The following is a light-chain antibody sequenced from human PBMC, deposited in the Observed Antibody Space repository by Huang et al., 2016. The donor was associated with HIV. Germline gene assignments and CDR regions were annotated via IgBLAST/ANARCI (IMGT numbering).Light chain of an antibody. J-gene: IGKJ4*01. Sequence: EIVMTQSPAVLSLSPGERATLSCTSSHSVANKLAWYQQKPGRAPSLVIYDTSTRSSGVPARFSGSGSGTKFTLTISGLQSEDFAVYYCQHYNNWPLSFGGGTRVEIK. CDR3: QHYNNWPLS. CDR1: HSVANK. V-gene: IGKV3-15*01. CDR2: DTS.